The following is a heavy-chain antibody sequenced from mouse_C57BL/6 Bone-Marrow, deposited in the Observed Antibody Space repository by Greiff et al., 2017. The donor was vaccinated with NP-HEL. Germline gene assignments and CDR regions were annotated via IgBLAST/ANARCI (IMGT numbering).Heavy chain of an antibody. J-gene: IGHJ2*01. CDR1: GYTFTDYY. Sequence: VQLQQSGPVLVKPGASVKMSCKASGYTFTDYYMNWVKQSHGKSLEWIGVINPYNGGTSYNQKFKGKATLTVDKSASTAYMELNSLTSEDSAVYYCARVRQLGPFDYWGQGTTLTVSS. V-gene: IGHV1-19*01. CDR3: ARVRQLGPFDY. D-gene: IGHD3-2*01. CDR2: INPYNGGT.